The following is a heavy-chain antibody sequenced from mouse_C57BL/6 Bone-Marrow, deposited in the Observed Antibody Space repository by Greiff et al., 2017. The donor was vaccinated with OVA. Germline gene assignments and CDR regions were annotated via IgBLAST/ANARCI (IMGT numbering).Heavy chain of an antibody. CDR3: ARRGSYYGGFFFDY. CDR1: GYTFTDYY. CDR2: INPNNGGT. J-gene: IGHJ2*01. Sequence: VQLQQSGPELVKPGASVKISCKASGYTFTDYYMNWVKQSHGKSLEWIGDINPNNGGTSYNQKFKGKATLTVDKSSSTAYMELRSLTSEDSAVDYCARRGSYYGGFFFDYWGQGTTLTVSS. D-gene: IGHD1-1*01. V-gene: IGHV1-26*01.